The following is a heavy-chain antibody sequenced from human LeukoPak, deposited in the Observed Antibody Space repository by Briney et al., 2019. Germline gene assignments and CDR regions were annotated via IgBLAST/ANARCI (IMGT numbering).Heavy chain of an antibody. CDR2: IIPIFGTA. D-gene: IGHD2-21*01. Sequence: SVKVSCKASGGTFSSYAISWVRQAPGQGLEWMGGIIPIFGTANYAHKFQGRVTITADESTSTAYMELSSLRSEDTAVYYCARGVTYCGGDCYGYWGQGTLVTVSS. CDR3: ARGVTYCGGDCYGY. CDR1: GGTFSSYA. V-gene: IGHV1-69*13. J-gene: IGHJ4*02.